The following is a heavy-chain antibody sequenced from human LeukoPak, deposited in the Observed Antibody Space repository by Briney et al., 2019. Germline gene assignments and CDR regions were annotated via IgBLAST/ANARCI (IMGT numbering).Heavy chain of an antibody. V-gene: IGHV7-4-1*02. CDR3: ARGGVGYYDSSVTYYFDY. Sequence: ASVKVSCKASGYTFTSYAMNWVRQAPGQGLEWMGWINTNTGNPTYAQGFTGRFVFSLNTSVSTAYPQISSLKAEDTAVYYCARGGVGYYDSSVTYYFDYWGQGTLVTVSS. J-gene: IGHJ4*02. CDR1: GYTFTSYA. D-gene: IGHD3-22*01. CDR2: INTNTGNP.